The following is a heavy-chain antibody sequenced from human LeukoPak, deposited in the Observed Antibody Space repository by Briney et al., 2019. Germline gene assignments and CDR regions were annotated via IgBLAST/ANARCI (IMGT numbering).Heavy chain of an antibody. V-gene: IGHV3-74*01. D-gene: IGHD6-19*01. Sequence: AGGSLRLSCAASGFTFSSYTMRWVRQAPGKGLVWVSRINSDGSDTSYADSVQGRFTISRDNAKNTLYLQMNSLRAEDTAVYYCASCVAVPGLPDYWGQGTLVTVSS. J-gene: IGHJ4*02. CDR2: INSDGSDT. CDR1: GFTFSSYT. CDR3: ASCVAVPGLPDY.